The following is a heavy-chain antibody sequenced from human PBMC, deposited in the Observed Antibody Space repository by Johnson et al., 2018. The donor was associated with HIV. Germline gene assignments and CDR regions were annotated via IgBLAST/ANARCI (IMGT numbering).Heavy chain of an antibody. CDR3: VRGQSPLYDAFDI. CDR1: GFIFSSYW. Sequence: QLVESGGGVVQPGGSLRLSCAASGFIFSSYWMHWVRQAPGKGLVWVSRMTNDGRTSYADSVKGRFTISRDNAKNTLSLQMNSLRVEDTAMYYCVRGQSPLYDAFDIWGHGTMVTVSS. V-gene: IGHV3-74*02. J-gene: IGHJ3*02. CDR2: MTNDGRT.